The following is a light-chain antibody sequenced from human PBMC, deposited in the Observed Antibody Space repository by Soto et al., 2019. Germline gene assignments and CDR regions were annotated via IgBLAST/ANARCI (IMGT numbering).Light chain of an antibody. CDR1: QGISNY. CDR2: GAS. Sequence: DIPMTQSPSSLSASVGDRVTITCRASQGISNYLAWYQQKPGKVPKLLIFGASTLQSGVPSRFSGSGSGTDFTLTISSLQPEDVATYFCQKYNGAPLTFGGGTRVETK. V-gene: IGKV1-27*01. J-gene: IGKJ4*01. CDR3: QKYNGAPLT.